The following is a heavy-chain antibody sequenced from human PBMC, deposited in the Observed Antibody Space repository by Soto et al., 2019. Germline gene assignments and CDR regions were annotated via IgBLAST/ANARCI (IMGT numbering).Heavy chain of an antibody. Sequence: QVQLVQSGAEVKKPGASVKVSCKASGYTFTSYAMHWVRQAPGQRLEWMGWINAGNGNTKYSQKFQGRVTITRDTSASTAYMELSSLRSEDTAVYYCARDGTAMVSFDYWGQGTLVTVSS. CDR1: GYTFTSYA. J-gene: IGHJ4*02. CDR3: ARDGTAMVSFDY. CDR2: INAGNGNT. D-gene: IGHD5-18*01. V-gene: IGHV1-3*01.